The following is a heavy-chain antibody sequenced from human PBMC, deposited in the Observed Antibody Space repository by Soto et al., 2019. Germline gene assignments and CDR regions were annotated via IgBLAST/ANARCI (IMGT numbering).Heavy chain of an antibody. J-gene: IGHJ2*01. CDR2: IYYSGST. CDR3: ARDRRDGWGDWYFDL. V-gene: IGHV4-30-4*01. Sequence: QVQLQESGPGLVKPSQTLSLTCTVSGGSISSGDYYWSWIRQPPGKGLEWIGYIYYSGSTYYNPSLKSRVTISVDTSKNKFSLKLSSVTAADTAVSYCARDRRDGWGDWYFDLWGRGTLVTVSS. D-gene: IGHD3-16*01. CDR1: GGSISSGDYY.